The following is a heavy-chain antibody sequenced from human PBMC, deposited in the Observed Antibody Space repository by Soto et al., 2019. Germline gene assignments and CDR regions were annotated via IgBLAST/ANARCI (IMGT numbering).Heavy chain of an antibody. J-gene: IGHJ4*02. D-gene: IGHD1-20*01. CDR3: ARARLGYNWNDEFYH. CDR2: IYYSGST. Sequence: SETLSLTCTVSGGSISSSSYYWGWIRQPPGKGLEWVGYIYYSGSTNYNPSRKSRVTISVDTSKKQFSLKLSSVTAADTAVYYCARARLGYNWNDEFYHWGQGTLVTVSS. V-gene: IGHV4-61*05. CDR1: GGSISSSSYY.